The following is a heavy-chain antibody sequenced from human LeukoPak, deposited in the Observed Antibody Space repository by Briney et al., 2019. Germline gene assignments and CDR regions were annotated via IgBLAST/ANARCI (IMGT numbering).Heavy chain of an antibody. Sequence: PSETLSLTCAVYGGSFSGYYWSWIRQPPGKGLEWIGEINHSGSTNYNPSLKGRVTISVDTSKNQFSLKLSSVTAADTVVYYCASAIAVAGLRGDYFDYWGQGTLVTVSS. J-gene: IGHJ4*02. D-gene: IGHD6-19*01. V-gene: IGHV4-34*01. CDR1: GGSFSGYY. CDR3: ASAIAVAGLRGDYFDY. CDR2: INHSGST.